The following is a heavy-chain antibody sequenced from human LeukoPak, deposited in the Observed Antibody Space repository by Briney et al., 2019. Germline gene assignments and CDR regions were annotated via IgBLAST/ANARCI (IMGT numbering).Heavy chain of an antibody. J-gene: IGHJ4*02. Sequence: SETLSLTCAVYGGSFSGYYWSWIRQPPGKGLEWIGEINRSGSTNYNPSLKSRVTISVDTSKNQFSLKLSSVTAADTAVYYCARGDGYYDFWSGYYNAAAYFDYWGQGTLVTVSS. D-gene: IGHD3-3*01. CDR3: ARGDGYYDFWSGYYNAAAYFDY. V-gene: IGHV4-34*01. CDR2: INRSGST. CDR1: GGSFSGYY.